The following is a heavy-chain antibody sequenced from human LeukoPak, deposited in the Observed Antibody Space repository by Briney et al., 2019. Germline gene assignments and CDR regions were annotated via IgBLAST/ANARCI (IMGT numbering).Heavy chain of an antibody. J-gene: IGHJ6*04. CDR1: GFTFSSYE. CDR3: ARERRLYGSGMVHYGMDV. D-gene: IGHD3-10*01. V-gene: IGHV3-48*03. CDR2: ISSSGSTI. Sequence: GGSPRLSCAASGFTFSSYEMNWVRQAPGKGLEWVSYISSSGSTIYYADSVKGRFTISRDNAKNSLYLQMNSLRAEDTAVYYCARERRLYGSGMVHYGMDVWGKGTTVTVSS.